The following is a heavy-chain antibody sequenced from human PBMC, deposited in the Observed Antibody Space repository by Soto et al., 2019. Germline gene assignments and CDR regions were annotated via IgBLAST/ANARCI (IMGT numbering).Heavy chain of an antibody. Sequence: ASVKGSCKASGYTLTNYAMHWVRQAPGQRLEWMGWINAGNGNTKYSQKFQGRVTITRDTSASTAYMELSSLRSEDTAVYYCARGGSLYWYFDLWGRGTLVTVSS. D-gene: IGHD1-26*01. CDR3: ARGGSLYWYFDL. CDR1: GYTLTNYA. V-gene: IGHV1-3*01. CDR2: INAGNGNT. J-gene: IGHJ2*01.